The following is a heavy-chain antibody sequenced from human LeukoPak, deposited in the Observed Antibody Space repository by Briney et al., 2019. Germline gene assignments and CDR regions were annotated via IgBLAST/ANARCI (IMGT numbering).Heavy chain of an antibody. CDR2: INPSGGST. Sequence: GASVKVSCKASGYTFTSYYMHWVRQAPGQGLEWMGIINPSGGSTSYAQKFQGRVTMTRDMSTSTVYMELSSLRSEDTAVYYCARARREYCTNGVCYMFDYWGQGTLVTVSS. D-gene: IGHD2-8*01. CDR3: ARARREYCTNGVCYMFDY. V-gene: IGHV1-46*01. J-gene: IGHJ4*02. CDR1: GYTFTSYY.